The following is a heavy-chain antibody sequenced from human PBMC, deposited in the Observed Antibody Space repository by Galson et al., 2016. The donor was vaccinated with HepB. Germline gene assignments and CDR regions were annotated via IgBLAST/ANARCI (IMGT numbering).Heavy chain of an antibody. CDR3: ARDHYDFWSAYIASLGGFIDY. V-gene: IGHV3-21*01. CDR2: ISSSCTYI. D-gene: IGHD3-3*01. J-gene: IGHJ4*02. CDR1: GFTFSTYN. Sequence: SLRLSCAASGFTFSTYNMNWVRQAPGKGLEWVSSISSSCTYIYYADSVKGRFTISRDNAKNSLYLQMNSLRAEDTAVYYCARDHYDFWSAYIASLGGFIDYWGQGTLVTVSS.